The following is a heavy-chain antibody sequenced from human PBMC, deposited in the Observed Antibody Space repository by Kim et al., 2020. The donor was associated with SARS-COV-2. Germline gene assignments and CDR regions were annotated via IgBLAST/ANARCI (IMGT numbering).Heavy chain of an antibody. CDR3: ARRSYGSGSYRGWGTDSGMDV. CDR1: GYSFTSYW. Sequence: GESLKISCKGSGYSFTSYWISWVRQMPGKGLEWMGRIDPSDSYTNYSPSFQGHVTISADKSISTAYLQWSSLKASDTAMYYCARRSYGSGSYRGWGTDSGMDVWGQGTTVTVSS. V-gene: IGHV5-10-1*01. D-gene: IGHD3-10*01. J-gene: IGHJ6*02. CDR2: IDPSDSYT.